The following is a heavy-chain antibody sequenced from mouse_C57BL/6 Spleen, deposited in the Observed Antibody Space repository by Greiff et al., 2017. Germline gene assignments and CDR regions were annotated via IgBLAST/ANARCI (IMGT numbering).Heavy chain of an antibody. J-gene: IGHJ2*01. CDR2: IYPGSGNT. Sequence: QVQLKESGPELVKPGASVKISCKASGYSFTSYYLHWVKQRPGQGLEWIGWIYPGSGNTKYNEKFKGKATLTADTSSSPTYMQLSSLTSEDSAVYYCARGQTSFDYWGQGTTLTVSS. V-gene: IGHV1-66*01. CDR1: GYSFTSYY. CDR3: ARGQTSFDY.